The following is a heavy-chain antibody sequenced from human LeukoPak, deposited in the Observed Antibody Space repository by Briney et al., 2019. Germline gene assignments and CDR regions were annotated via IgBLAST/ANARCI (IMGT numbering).Heavy chain of an antibody. J-gene: IGHJ4*02. CDR2: ISSSSSYI. Sequence: GGSLRLSCAASGFTFSSYSMNWVRQAPGKGLEWVSSISSSSSYIYYADSVKGRFTISRDNTKNSLYLQVNSLRAEDTAVYYCAREDADLPFDYWGQGTLVTVSS. CDR3: AREDADLPFDY. CDR1: GFTFSSYS. V-gene: IGHV3-21*01. D-gene: IGHD2-2*01.